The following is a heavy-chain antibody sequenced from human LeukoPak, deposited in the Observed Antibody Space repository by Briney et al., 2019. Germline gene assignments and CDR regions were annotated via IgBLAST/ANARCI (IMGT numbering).Heavy chain of an antibody. J-gene: IGHJ6*02. Sequence: ASVKVSCTASGYTFTSYYKHWVRQAPGQGLEWMGIINPSGGSTSYAQKFQGRVTMTRDTSTSTVYMELSSLRSEDTAVYYCARDPPRIVVVVAATNYYGRDVWGQGTTVTVSS. CDR2: INPSGGST. CDR3: ARDPPRIVVVVAATNYYGRDV. D-gene: IGHD2-15*01. CDR1: GYTFTSYY. V-gene: IGHV1-46*01.